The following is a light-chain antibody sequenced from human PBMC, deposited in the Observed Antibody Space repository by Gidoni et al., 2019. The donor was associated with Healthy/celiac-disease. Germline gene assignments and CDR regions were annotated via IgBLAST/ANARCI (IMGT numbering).Light chain of an antibody. Sequence: EIVMTQSPATLSVSPGERATLSCRASQSVSSNLAWYQQKPGQAPRLLIYGASTRVTGIPARFSGSGSGTEFTLTISSLQSEDFVVYYCQQYNNWPPLTFXGXTKVEIK. CDR1: QSVSSN. CDR3: QQYNNWPPLT. V-gene: IGKV3-15*01. CDR2: GAS. J-gene: IGKJ4*01.